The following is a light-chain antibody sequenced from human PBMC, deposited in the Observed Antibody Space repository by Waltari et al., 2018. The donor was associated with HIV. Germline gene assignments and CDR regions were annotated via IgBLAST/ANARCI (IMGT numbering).Light chain of an antibody. CDR1: QGAGSNY. V-gene: IGKV3-20*01. J-gene: IGKJ4*01. CDR3: QQYATSPLT. CDR2: VAS. Sequence: EIVLTQSPGTLSLSPGERATLSCRASQGAGSNYLAWYQQKPGQTPRLLIYVASTRATGIPDRFSGSGSGTDFTLTISRLEPEDFAVYYCQQYATSPLTFGGGTKVEIK.